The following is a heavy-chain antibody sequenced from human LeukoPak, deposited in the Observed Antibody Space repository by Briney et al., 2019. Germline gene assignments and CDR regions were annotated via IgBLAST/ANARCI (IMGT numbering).Heavy chain of an antibody. CDR2: IKQDGSEK. CDR3: ARGGETNNWYPGYFDR. D-gene: IGHD1-1*01. V-gene: IGHV3-7*02. J-gene: IGHJ4*02. CDR1: GFTFSSYW. Sequence: GGSLRLSCAASGFTFSSYWMSWVRQAPGKGLEWVANIKQDGSEKYYVDSVKGRFTISRDNAKNSLYLQMNSLRAEDTAVYYCARGGETNNWYPGYFDRWGQGALVTVSS.